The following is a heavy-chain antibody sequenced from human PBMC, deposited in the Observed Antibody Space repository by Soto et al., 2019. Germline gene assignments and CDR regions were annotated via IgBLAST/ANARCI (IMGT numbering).Heavy chain of an antibody. CDR1: GGTFGSYA. Sequence: QVQLVQSGAEVKKPGSSVKVSCKTSGGTFGSYAISWVRQAPGQGLEWMGGIIPIFSTPNYAQKFQGRVTITAEETTSTAYMELSSLRSEDTAVYYCARPIQYYFDTSAQSAWFDPWGQGTLVTVSS. D-gene: IGHD3-22*01. J-gene: IGHJ5*02. CDR3: ARPIQYYFDTSAQSAWFDP. V-gene: IGHV1-69*12. CDR2: IIPIFSTP.